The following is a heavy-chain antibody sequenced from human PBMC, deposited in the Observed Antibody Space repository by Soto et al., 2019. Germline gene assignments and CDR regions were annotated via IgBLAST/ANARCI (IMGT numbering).Heavy chain of an antibody. Sequence: GGALTLSCAGSGFSFSDYTMNWVRPAPGKGLEWVSSISRGSDYIFYADTVQGRFTISRYNARNSLYLQMSSLRAEDTAGYYWARGSRCVNNACGYDRWGQGSLVTVSS. J-gene: IGHJ5*02. CDR2: ISRGSDYI. D-gene: IGHD1-20*01. CDR3: ARGSRCVNNACGYDR. V-gene: IGHV3-21*01. CDR1: GFSFSDYT.